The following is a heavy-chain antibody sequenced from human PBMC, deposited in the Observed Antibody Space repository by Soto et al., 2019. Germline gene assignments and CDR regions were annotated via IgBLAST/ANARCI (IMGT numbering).Heavy chain of an antibody. D-gene: IGHD3-3*01. CDR1: GGSISSSSYY. V-gene: IGHV4-39*01. Sequence: QLQLQESVPGLVKPSETLSLTCTVSGGSISSSSYYWGWIRQPPGKGLEWIGSIYYSGSTYYNPSLKSRVTISVDTSKNQFSLKLSSVTAADTAVYYCASSTSGTILSPFDYWGQGTLVTVSS. CDR3: ASSTSGTILSPFDY. J-gene: IGHJ4*02. CDR2: IYYSGST.